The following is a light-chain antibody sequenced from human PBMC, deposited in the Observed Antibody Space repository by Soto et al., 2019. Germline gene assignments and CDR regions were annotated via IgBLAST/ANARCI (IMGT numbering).Light chain of an antibody. CDR1: SPNNGSNT. Sequence: QFLLTQPPSASWTPGQRVPISFSGSSPNNGSNTVNWYQQLPGTAPKLVIYSNNQRPSGVPDRFSGSKSGTSASLAISGLQSEDEADYYCVAWDDRLNGYVVFGGGTKVTVL. V-gene: IGLV1-44*01. CDR2: SNN. J-gene: IGLJ2*01. CDR3: VAWDDRLNGYVV.